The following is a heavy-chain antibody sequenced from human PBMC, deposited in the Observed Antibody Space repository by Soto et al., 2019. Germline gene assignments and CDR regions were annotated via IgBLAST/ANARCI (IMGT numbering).Heavy chain of an antibody. Sequence: QVQLLESGGGVVRPGGSLRLSCSASESTVSAYYMAWIRQAPGKGLEWISDISGDSRYRNYADSVKGRFTISRDKAKNSIYLQMISLPVVDTAVYFGATGQQVGVADIWGQGKMVTVSS. J-gene: IGHJ3*02. D-gene: IGHD6-13*01. CDR3: ATGQQVGVADI. CDR1: ESTVSAYY. CDR2: ISGDSRYR. V-gene: IGHV3-11*03.